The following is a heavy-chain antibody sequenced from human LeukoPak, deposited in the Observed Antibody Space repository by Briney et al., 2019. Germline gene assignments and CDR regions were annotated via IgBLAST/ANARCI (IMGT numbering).Heavy chain of an antibody. CDR1: GGSISSSSYY. CDR3: ARDYTLKF. J-gene: IGHJ3*01. D-gene: IGHD3-16*01. V-gene: IGHV4-39*07. Sequence: SETLSLTCTVSGGSISSSSYYWGWIRQPPGKGLEWIGSIYYSGSTYYNPSLKSRVTISVDTSKNQFSLKLSSVTAADTAVYYCARDYTLKFWGQGTMVTVSS. CDR2: IYYSGST.